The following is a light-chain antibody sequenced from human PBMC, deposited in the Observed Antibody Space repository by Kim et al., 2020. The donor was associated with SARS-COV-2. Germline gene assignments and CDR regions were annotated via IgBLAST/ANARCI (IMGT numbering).Light chain of an antibody. Sequence: DIQMTQSPSTLSASIGDRVIITCRASQSISRTLAWYQQRPGKAPELIIYKASSLESGVPSRFSGSGSGTEFTLTISSLQPDDFATYYCHQYNSYPFTFGPGTKVDIK. CDR3: HQYNSYPFT. J-gene: IGKJ3*01. CDR1: QSISRT. CDR2: KAS. V-gene: IGKV1-5*03.